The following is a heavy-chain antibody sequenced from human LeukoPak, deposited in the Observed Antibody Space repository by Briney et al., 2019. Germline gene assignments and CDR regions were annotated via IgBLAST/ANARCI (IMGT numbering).Heavy chain of an antibody. Sequence: GGSLRLSCAASGCTFSSYAMGWVLQAPGKGLEWVSAISGSGGSTYYADSVKGRFTISRDNSKNTLYLQMNSLRAEDTAVYYCAKDGYGDYGEDAFDIWGQGTMVTVSS. J-gene: IGHJ3*02. D-gene: IGHD4-17*01. CDR3: AKDGYGDYGEDAFDI. V-gene: IGHV3-23*01. CDR2: ISGSGGST. CDR1: GCTFSSYA.